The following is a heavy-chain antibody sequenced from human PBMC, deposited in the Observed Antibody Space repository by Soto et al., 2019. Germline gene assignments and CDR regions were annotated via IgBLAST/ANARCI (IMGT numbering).Heavy chain of an antibody. CDR3: ATGSFTSTGGRIGYHYNAMDV. Sequence: GSSVKVSCKSSGHTFSSHSINWVRQAPGQGLEWMGGIIPIFGPANFAKKFQGRVTITADESTTTAYMELNSLRSEDTAVYYCATGSFTSTGGRIGYHYNAMDVWG. CDR1: GHTFSSHS. CDR2: IIPIFGPA. J-gene: IGHJ6*02. V-gene: IGHV1-69*13. D-gene: IGHD2-2*01.